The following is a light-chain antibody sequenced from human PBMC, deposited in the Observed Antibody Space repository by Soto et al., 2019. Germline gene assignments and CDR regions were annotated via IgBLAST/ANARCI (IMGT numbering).Light chain of an antibody. Sequence: EIVLAQSTATLSLSPGDRSTLSCGASQSVSRSYLAWYQQKPGLAPRLIIYDASTRATGIPDRFSGSGSGTDITLTISRLEPEDFAVYYCEQYGSSPRTFGQGTKVDIK. CDR2: DAS. CDR3: EQYGSSPRT. CDR1: QSVSRSY. J-gene: IGKJ1*01. V-gene: IGKV3D-20*01.